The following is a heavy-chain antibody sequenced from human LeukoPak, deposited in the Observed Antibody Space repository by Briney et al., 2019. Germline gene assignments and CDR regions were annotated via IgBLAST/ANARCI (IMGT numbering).Heavy chain of an antibody. V-gene: IGHV4-30-4*08. CDR1: GGSISSGDYY. D-gene: IGHD7-27*01. J-gene: IGHJ3*02. Sequence: PSHTLSLTCTVSGGSISSGDYYWSWIRQPPGKGLEWIGYIYYSGSTYYNPSLKSRVTISVDTSKNQFSLKLSSVTAADTAVYYCARAWGSGAFDIWGQGTMVTVSS. CDR2: IYYSGST. CDR3: ARAWGSGAFDI.